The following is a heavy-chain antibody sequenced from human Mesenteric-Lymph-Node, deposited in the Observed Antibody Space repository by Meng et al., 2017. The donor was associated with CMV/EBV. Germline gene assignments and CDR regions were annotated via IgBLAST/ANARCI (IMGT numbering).Heavy chain of an antibody. D-gene: IGHD3-22*01. V-gene: IGHV4-39*07. CDR3: ARDGDYYDSSGYNPFDY. CDR2: IYYSGST. J-gene: IGHJ4*02. CDR1: GGSISSSSYY. Sequence: QLQLQESGPGLVKPPETLSLTATVSGGSISSSSYYWGWIRQPPGKGLEWIGSIYYSGSTYYNPYLKSRVTISVDTSKNQFSLKLSSVTAADTAVYYCARDGDYYDSSGYNPFDYWGQGTLVTVSS.